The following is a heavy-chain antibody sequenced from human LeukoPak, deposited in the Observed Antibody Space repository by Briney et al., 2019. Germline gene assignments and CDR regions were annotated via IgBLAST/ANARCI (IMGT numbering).Heavy chain of an antibody. CDR1: GFTFSNYW. Sequence: GRSLRLSCAASGFTFSNYWMTWVRQTPGKGLEWVASINQGGNEKYYVDSVKGRFTISRDNAKTSLYLQMNSLRAEDTALYFCASRNYVGSPLPLDFWGQGTLVTVSS. D-gene: IGHD4-23*01. CDR2: INQGGNEK. CDR3: ASRNYVGSPLPLDF. J-gene: IGHJ4*02. V-gene: IGHV3-7*01.